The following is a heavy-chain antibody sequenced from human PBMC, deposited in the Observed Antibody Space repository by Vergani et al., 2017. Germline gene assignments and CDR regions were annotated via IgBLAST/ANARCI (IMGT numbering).Heavy chain of an antibody. D-gene: IGHD2-2*01. CDR3: ASSPRYCSSTSCYEYYYYMDV. V-gene: IGHV1-69*01. CDR2: IIPIFGTA. Sequence: VQLVQSGAEVKKPGSSVKVSCKASGGTFSSYAISWVRQAPGQGLEWMGGIIPIFGTANYAQKFQGRVTITADESTSTAYMELSSLRSEDTAVYYCASSPRYCSSTSCYEYYYYMDVWGKGTTVTVSS. CDR1: GGTFSSYA. J-gene: IGHJ6*03.